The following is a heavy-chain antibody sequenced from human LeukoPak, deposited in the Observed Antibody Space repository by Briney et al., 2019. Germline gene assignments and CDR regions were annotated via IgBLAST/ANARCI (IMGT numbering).Heavy chain of an antibody. CDR1: GFTFSNYG. Sequence: GRSLRLSCAASGFTFSNYGMHWVRQAPGKGLEWVAVIWYDGSNKYYADSVKGRFTISRDNSKNTLYLQMNSLRAEDTAVYYCARDQWCTVRGVQHDAFDVWGQGTMVTVSS. CDR3: ARDQWCTVRGVQHDAFDV. V-gene: IGHV3-33*01. J-gene: IGHJ3*01. CDR2: IWYDGSNK. D-gene: IGHD3-10*01.